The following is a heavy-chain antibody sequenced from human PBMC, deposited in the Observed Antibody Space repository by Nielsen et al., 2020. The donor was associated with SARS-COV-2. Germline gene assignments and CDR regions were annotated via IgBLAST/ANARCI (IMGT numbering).Heavy chain of an antibody. V-gene: IGHV1-2*06. D-gene: IGHD3-10*01. CDR3: ARVVLWFGDYYGMDV. CDR1: GYTFTGYY. Sequence: ASVKVSCKASGYTFTGYYMHWVRQAPGQGLEWMGRINPNSGGTNYAQKLQGRVTMTRDTSISTAYMELSRLRSDDTAVYYCARVVLWFGDYYGMDVWGQGTTVTVSS. J-gene: IGHJ6*02. CDR2: INPNSGGT.